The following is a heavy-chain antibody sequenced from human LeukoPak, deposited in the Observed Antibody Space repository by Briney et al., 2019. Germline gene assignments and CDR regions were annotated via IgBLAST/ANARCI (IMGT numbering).Heavy chain of an antibody. CDR2: IYYSGST. D-gene: IGHD6-6*01. CDR1: GGSISSYY. CDR3: ARARPVAARAFDY. J-gene: IGHJ4*02. Sequence: SETLSLTCTVSGGSISSYYWSWIRQPPGKGLEWIGYIYYSGSTNYNPSLKSRVTISVDTSKNQFSLKLGSVTAADTAVYYCARARPVAARAFDYWGQGTLVTVSS. V-gene: IGHV4-59*01.